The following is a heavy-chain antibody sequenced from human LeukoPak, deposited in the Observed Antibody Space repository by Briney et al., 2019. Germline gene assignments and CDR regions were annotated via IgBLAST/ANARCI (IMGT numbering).Heavy chain of an antibody. CDR2: IYYSGST. J-gene: IGHJ6*03. D-gene: IGHD5-18*01. Sequence: PSETLSLTCTVSGGSINTYYWSWIRQPPGKGLEWIGYIYYSGSTNYNPSLKSRISISVDTSKNQSSLKLSSVTAADTAVYYCARTTEGGYTYNYFYYYYMDVWGKGTTVTISS. CDR3: ARTTEGGYTYNYFYYYYMDV. CDR1: GGSINTYY. V-gene: IGHV4-59*01.